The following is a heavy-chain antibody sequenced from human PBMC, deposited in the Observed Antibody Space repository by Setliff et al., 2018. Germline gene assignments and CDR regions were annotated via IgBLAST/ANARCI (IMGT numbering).Heavy chain of an antibody. J-gene: IGHJ6*03. CDR1: GGSISSYY. Sequence: PSETLSLTCTVSGGSISSYYWSWIRQPPGKGLGWIGYIYTSGSTNYNPSLKSRVTISVDTSKNQFSLKLSAVTAADTAVYFCAREDGPNYYYYYMDIWGKGTTVTVSS. CDR3: AREDGPNYYYYYMDI. D-gene: IGHD2-8*01. V-gene: IGHV4-4*08. CDR2: IYTSGST.